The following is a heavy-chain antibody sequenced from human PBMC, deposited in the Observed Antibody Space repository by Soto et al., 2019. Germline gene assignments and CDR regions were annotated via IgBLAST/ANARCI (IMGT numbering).Heavy chain of an antibody. Sequence: QVQLVESGGGVVQPGTSLRLSCVGSGFTFRSYVIHWVRQSPGKGLEGVALTSYDGSNNFYGDSMKGRVTISRDNSRNTLELQMDILSLEDTALYYCARWGTTGGLDVWGQETMVDVSS. CDR2: TSYDGSNN. D-gene: IGHD3-16*01. CDR1: GFTFRSYV. V-gene: IGHV3-33*05. CDR3: ARWGTTGGLDV. J-gene: IGHJ4*02.